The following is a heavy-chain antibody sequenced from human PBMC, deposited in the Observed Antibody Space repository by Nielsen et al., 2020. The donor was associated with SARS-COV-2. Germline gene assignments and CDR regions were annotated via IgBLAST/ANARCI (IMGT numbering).Heavy chain of an antibody. Sequence: SVKVSCKASGGTFSSNAISWVRQAHGQGLEWMGGIIPIFGTANYAQKFQGRVTITADKSTSTAYMELSSLRSDDTAVYYCARDRVFGVVITGYYYYYGMDVWGQGTTVTVSS. V-gene: IGHV1-69*06. CDR2: IIPIFGTA. D-gene: IGHD3-3*01. J-gene: IGHJ6*02. CDR3: ARDRVFGVVITGYYYYYGMDV. CDR1: GGTFSSNA.